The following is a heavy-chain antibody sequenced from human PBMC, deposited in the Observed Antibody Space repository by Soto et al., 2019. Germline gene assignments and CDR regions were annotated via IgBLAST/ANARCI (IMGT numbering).Heavy chain of an antibody. D-gene: IGHD6-13*01. CDR1: GFTFSDFA. CDR3: ARHSRGGQPTDQNWFDP. Sequence: GGSLRLSCAASGFTFSDFAMNWVRQAPGKGLEWVAYISTSGSPISYADSVKGRFTISRDNGKNSLSLQMNSLTAADTAVYYCARHSRGGQPTDQNWFDPWGQGTLVTVSS. CDR2: ISTSGSPI. J-gene: IGHJ5*02. V-gene: IGHV3-48*01.